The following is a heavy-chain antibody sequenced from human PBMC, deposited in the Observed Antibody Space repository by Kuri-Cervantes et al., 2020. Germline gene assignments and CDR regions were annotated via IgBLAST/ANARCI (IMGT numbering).Heavy chain of an antibody. CDR3: ARGYSGSYCFDY. V-gene: IGHV3-21*01. J-gene: IGHJ4*02. D-gene: IGHD1-26*01. CDR1: GLTFSAYS. Sequence: GESLKISCAASGLTFSAYSMNWVRQAPGKGLEWVSSISSSSSYIYYADSVKGRFTISRDNAKNSLYLQMNSLRAEDTAVYYCARGYSGSYCFDYWGQGTLVTVSS. CDR2: ISSSSSYI.